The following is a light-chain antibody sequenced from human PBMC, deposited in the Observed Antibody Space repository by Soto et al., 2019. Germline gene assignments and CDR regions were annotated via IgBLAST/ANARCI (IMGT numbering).Light chain of an antibody. CDR1: SSNIGAGYD. V-gene: IGLV1-40*01. CDR2: GTT. CDR3: QSYDRSLSGWV. J-gene: IGLJ3*02. Sequence: QSVLTQSPSVSGAPGQRVTISCTGSSSNIGAGYDVHWYQQLPGTAPKLLIYGTTVRSSGVPDRFSGSRSGTSPSLAITGLQAEDEAVYYCQSYDRSLSGWVFGGGTKVTVL.